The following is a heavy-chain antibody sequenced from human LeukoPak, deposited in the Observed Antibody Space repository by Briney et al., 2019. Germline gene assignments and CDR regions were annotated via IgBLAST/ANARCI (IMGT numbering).Heavy chain of an antibody. CDR2: IKQDGSEK. D-gene: IGHD6-6*01. V-gene: IGHV3-7*03. CDR3: ARKTFVYSSSSDPSCFDY. J-gene: IGHJ4*02. CDR1: GFTFSSYW. Sequence: GGSLRLSCAAPGFTFSSYWMSWVGQAPGKGLEWVANIKQDGSEKSYVDSVKGRFTISRDNAKNSLYLQMNSLRADYTDTSHCARKTFVYSSSSDPSCFDYWGQGTLVTVSS.